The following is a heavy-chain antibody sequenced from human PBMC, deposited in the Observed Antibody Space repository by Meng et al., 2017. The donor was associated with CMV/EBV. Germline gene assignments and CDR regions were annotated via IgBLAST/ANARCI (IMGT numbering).Heavy chain of an antibody. D-gene: IGHD2-2*01. V-gene: IGHV3-30*02. CDR1: GFTFSSYG. CDR3: VRDLNVVVPAAMGGTTAKNKLGYYYYGMDV. CDR2: IRYDGSNR. J-gene: IGHJ6*02. Sequence: GESLKISCAASGFTFSSYGMHWVRQAPGKWLDWVAFIRYDGSNRYYADSVKGRFTISRDNSKNTLYLQMNSLRAEDTAVYYCVRDLNVVVPAAMGGTTAKNKLGYYYYGMDVWGQGTTVTVSS.